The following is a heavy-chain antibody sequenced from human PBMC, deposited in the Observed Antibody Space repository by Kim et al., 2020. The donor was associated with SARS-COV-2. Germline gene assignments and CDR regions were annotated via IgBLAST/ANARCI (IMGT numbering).Heavy chain of an antibody. Sequence: GGSLRLSCAASGFTFSSYAMHWVRQAPGKGLEWVAVISYDGSNKYYVDSVKGRFTISRDNSKNTLYLQMNSLRAEDTAVYYCARDELRVLLWFRELSHGMDVWGQGTTVTVSS. D-gene: IGHD3-10*01. V-gene: IGHV3-30*04. CDR1: GFTFSSYA. J-gene: IGHJ6*02. CDR3: ARDELRVLLWFRELSHGMDV. CDR2: ISYDGSNK.